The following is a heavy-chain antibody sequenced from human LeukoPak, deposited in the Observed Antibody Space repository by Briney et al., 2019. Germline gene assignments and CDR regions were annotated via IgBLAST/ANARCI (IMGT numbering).Heavy chain of an antibody. CDR3: ARAGEQQLEFDY. Sequence: PSDTLSLTCTVSGGSISSYYWSWIRQPPGKGLEWIGYIYYSGSTNYNPSLKSRVTISVDTSKNQFSLKLSSVTAADTAVYYCARAGEQQLEFDYWGQGTLVTVSS. V-gene: IGHV4-59*07. CDR1: GGSISSYY. CDR2: IYYSGST. D-gene: IGHD6-13*01. J-gene: IGHJ4*02.